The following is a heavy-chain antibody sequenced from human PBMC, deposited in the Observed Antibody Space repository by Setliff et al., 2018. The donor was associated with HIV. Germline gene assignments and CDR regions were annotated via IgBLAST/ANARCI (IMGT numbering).Heavy chain of an antibody. CDR1: GGSISSSGYY. D-gene: IGHD3-22*01. CDR3: ARHAGSRGYYPRPFDY. Sequence: PSETLSLTCTVSGGSISSSGYYWGWIRQPPGKGLEWIGSIFYSGSTYYNPSLKSRVTISVDTSKSLFSLKLGSVTAADTAVYYCARHAGSRGYYPRPFDYWGQGTLVTVS. V-gene: IGHV4-39*01. J-gene: IGHJ4*02. CDR2: IFYSGST.